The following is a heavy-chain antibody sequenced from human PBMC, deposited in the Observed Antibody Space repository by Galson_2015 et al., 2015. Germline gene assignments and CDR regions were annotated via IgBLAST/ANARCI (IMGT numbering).Heavy chain of an antibody. Sequence: SLRLSCAASGFTVSRNYMSWVRQAPGKGLEWVSVVHSGGDTYYADSVKGRFTISRDDSKNTLYLQMSSPRAEDTAVYYCARAFKYNIGYYRADYWGQGTLVTVSS. CDR2: VHSGGDT. D-gene: IGHD6-19*01. CDR3: ARAFKYNIGYYRADY. CDR1: GFTVSRNY. J-gene: IGHJ4*02. V-gene: IGHV3-53*01.